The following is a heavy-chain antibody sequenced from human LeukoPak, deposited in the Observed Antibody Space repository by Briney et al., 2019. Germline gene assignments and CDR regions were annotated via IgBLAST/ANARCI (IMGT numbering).Heavy chain of an antibody. J-gene: IGHJ1*01. V-gene: IGHV3-23*01. CDR3: AKKAEAYGDSVSQY. Sequence: QAGGSLRLSCAASGFTFSSYAMSWVRQAPGKGLEWVSVISDSGGRTYYADSVKGRFTISRDNSKNTVYLQMNSLRAEDTAVYFCAKKAEAYGDSVSQYWGQGTLVTVSS. CDR1: GFTFSSYA. D-gene: IGHD4-17*01. CDR2: ISDSGGRT.